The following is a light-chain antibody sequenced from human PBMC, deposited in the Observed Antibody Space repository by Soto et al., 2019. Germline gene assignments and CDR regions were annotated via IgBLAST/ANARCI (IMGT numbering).Light chain of an antibody. CDR1: QSVSSSY. Sequence: EIVLTQSPDTLSLSPGERATLSCRASQSVSSSYLAWYQQKPGQAPRLLIYGACSRATGIPDRFSGSGSGTDFTLTISRLEPEDFAVYYCQQYGSSPPPITFGQGTRLEIK. CDR2: GAC. CDR3: QQYGSSPPPIT. V-gene: IGKV3-20*01. J-gene: IGKJ5*01.